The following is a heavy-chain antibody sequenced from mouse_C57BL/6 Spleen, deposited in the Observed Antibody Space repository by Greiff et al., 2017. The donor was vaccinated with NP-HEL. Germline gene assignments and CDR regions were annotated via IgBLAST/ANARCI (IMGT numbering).Heavy chain of an antibody. CDR3: APIDYDYDGYAMDY. D-gene: IGHD2-4*01. CDR2: INPNNGGT. Sequence: VQLQQSGPELVKPGASVKISCKASGYTFTDYYMNWVKQSHGKSLEWIGDINPNNGGTSYNQKFKGKATLTVDKSSSTAYMELRSLTSEDSAVYYCAPIDYDYDGYAMDYWGQGTSVTVSS. J-gene: IGHJ4*01. V-gene: IGHV1-26*01. CDR1: GYTFTDYY.